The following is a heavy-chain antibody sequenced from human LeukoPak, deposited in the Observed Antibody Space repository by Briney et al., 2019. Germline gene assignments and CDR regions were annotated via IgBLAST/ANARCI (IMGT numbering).Heavy chain of an antibody. D-gene: IGHD6-19*01. CDR3: ARAISSGWSRAVGY. CDR1: GGSLSSGSDY. Sequence: SETLSLTCTVSGGSLSSGSDYCSWIRQPPGKGLGWLGYIYYSGSTNYNPSLKSRVTISVDTSKNQISLKLSSVTAADTAVYYCARAISSGWSRAVGYWGQGTLVTVSS. J-gene: IGHJ4*02. V-gene: IGHV4-61*01. CDR2: IYYSGST.